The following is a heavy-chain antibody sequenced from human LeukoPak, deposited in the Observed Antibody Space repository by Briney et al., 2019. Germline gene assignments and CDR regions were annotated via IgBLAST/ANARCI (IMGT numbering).Heavy chain of an antibody. Sequence: GGSLRLSCAASGFPFSNHAMSWVRQPPGKGLEWVAAISNGNTYYADSVRGRFAISRDDSKNIVYLQMNSLRDEDTALYYCVREAGYCASVCLKSNWFDPWGQGTLVTVSS. V-gene: IGHV3-23*01. CDR1: GFPFSNHA. CDR2: ISNGNT. J-gene: IGHJ5*02. D-gene: IGHD2-15*01. CDR3: VREAGYCASVCLKSNWFDP.